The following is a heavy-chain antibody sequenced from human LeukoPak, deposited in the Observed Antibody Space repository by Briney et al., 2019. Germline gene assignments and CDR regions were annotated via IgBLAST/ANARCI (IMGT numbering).Heavy chain of an antibody. CDR1: VYTFTSYG. CDR3: ARDYSSSSLNSDY. V-gene: IGHV1-18*01. Sequence: GAAVKVSSQASVYTFTSYGISWVRQAPGQGLEWMGWISAYNGNTNYAQKLQGRVTMTTDSSTSTAYMELRSLRSDGTAVYSCARDYSSSSLNSDYWGQGTLVTVSS. CDR2: ISAYNGNT. J-gene: IGHJ4*02. D-gene: IGHD6-6*01.